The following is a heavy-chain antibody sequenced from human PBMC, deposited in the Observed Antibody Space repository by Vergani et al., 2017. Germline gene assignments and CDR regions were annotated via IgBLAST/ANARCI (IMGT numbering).Heavy chain of an antibody. CDR2: IYPGDSDT. V-gene: IGHV5-51*01. Sequence: EVQLVQSGAEVKKPGESLKISCKGSGYSFTSYWIGWVRQMPGKGLEWMGIIYPGDSDTRYSPSFQGQVTISADKSISTAYLQWSSLKASDTAMYYCAKDPRFRTGTTYYYYYGMDVWGQGTTVTVSS. J-gene: IGHJ6*02. D-gene: IGHD1-7*01. CDR3: AKDPRFRTGTTYYYYYGMDV. CDR1: GYSFTSYW.